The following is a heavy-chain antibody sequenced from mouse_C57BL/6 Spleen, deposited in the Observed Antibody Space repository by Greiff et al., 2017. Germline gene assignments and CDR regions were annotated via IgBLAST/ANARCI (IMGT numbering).Heavy chain of an antibody. J-gene: IGHJ2*01. Sequence: QVQLQQPGAELVRPGSSVKLSCKASGYTFTSYWMHWVKQRPIQGLEWIGNIDPSDSETHYNQKFKDKATLTVDKSSSTAYMQLSSLSSEDSAVYYSARYSNYGDYWGQGTTLTVSS. CDR1: GYTFTSYW. D-gene: IGHD2-5*01. CDR3: ARYSNYGDY. V-gene: IGHV1-52*01. CDR2: IDPSDSET.